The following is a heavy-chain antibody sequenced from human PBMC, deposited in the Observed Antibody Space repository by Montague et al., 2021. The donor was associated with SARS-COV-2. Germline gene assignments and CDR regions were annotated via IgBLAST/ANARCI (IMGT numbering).Heavy chain of an antibody. CDR1: GGSIGAYY. Sequence: SETLSLTCTASGGSIGAYYWSWIRQPPGKGLEWTGYIDNSGSTNHNPSLESRVTMSVDTSKNQFSLKLNSVTAADTAVYYCARHGGNDAFDIWGRGTMVTVSS. CDR2: IDNSGST. J-gene: IGHJ3*02. CDR3: ARHGGNDAFDI. V-gene: IGHV4-59*01. D-gene: IGHD4-23*01.